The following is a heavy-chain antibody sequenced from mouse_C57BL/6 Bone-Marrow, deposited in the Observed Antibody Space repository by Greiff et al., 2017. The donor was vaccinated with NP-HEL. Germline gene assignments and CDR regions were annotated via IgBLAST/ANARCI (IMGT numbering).Heavy chain of an antibody. D-gene: IGHD1-1*01. CDR3: ASYYGSSPYWYFDV. V-gene: IGHV5-4*03. J-gene: IGHJ1*03. CDR1: GFTFSSYA. CDR2: ISDGGSYT. Sequence: EVMLVESGGGLVKPGGSLKLSCAASGFTFSSYAMSWVRQTPEKRLEWVATISDGGSYTYYPDNVKGRFTISRDNAKNNLYLQMSHLKSEDTAMYYCASYYGSSPYWYFDVWGTGTTVTVSS.